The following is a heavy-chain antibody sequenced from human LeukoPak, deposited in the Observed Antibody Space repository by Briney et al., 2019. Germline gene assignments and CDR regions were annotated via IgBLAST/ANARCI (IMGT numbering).Heavy chain of an antibody. Sequence: SLRLSCAAARFTFSSYERNWVRQAPGKGLELVAVISSDGSNKYYAGFVKGRFTISRDNSKNTLYLQMNSLRAEETAVYYCAKDRDIVVVPAAIRQGLDYWGQGTLVTVSS. CDR3: AKDRDIVVVPAAIRQGLDY. J-gene: IGHJ4*02. D-gene: IGHD2-2*01. CDR2: ISSDGSNK. CDR1: RFTFSSYE. V-gene: IGHV3-30*18.